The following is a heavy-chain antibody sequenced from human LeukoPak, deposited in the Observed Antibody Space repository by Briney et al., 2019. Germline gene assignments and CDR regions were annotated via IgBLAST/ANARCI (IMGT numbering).Heavy chain of an antibody. J-gene: IGHJ4*02. CDR2: INPSGGTT. Sequence: ASVKVSSKASGYTFTSYYMHWVRQAPGQGLEWMGIINPSGGTTSYAQKFQGRVTMTRDTSTSTIYMELSSLRSEDTAVYYCARSLTGYYDSSGFWGQGTLVTVSS. D-gene: IGHD3-22*01. V-gene: IGHV1-46*01. CDR3: ARSLTGYYDSSGF. CDR1: GYTFTSYY.